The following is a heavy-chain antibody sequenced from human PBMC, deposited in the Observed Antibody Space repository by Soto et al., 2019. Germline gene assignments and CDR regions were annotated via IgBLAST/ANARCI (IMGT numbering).Heavy chain of an antibody. Sequence: SETLSLTCTFSGFSISSGVYYLSWIRQHPGKGLEWIGYIYYSGSTYYNPSLKSRVTISVDTSKNQFSLKLSSVTAADTAVYYCARDRHCSGGSCYPYYYYGMDVWGQGTTVTVSS. CDR2: IYYSGST. CDR1: GFSISSGVYY. CDR3: ARDRHCSGGSCYPYYYYGMDV. V-gene: IGHV4-31*03. D-gene: IGHD2-15*01. J-gene: IGHJ6*02.